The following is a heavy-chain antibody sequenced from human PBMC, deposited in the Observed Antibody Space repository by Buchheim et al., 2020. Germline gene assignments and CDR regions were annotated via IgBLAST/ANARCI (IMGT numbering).Heavy chain of an antibody. D-gene: IGHD1-26*01. CDR3: VKDIGDPGAH. Sequence: QVQLVESGGGVVRPGRSLRLSCAASGFTFSSSGMHWVRQAPGKGLEWVAFISYDGSNKYYVDSVKGRLTIYRDISKSTLYLQMNSLRAEDTAMYYCVKDIGDPGAHWGQGTL. V-gene: IGHV3-30*02. J-gene: IGHJ4*02. CDR2: ISYDGSNK. CDR1: GFTFSSSG.